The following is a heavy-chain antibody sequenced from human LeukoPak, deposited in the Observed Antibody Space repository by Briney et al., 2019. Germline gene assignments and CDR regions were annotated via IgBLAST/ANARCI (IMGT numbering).Heavy chain of an antibody. J-gene: IGHJ4*02. CDR2: VFHSGSP. CDR1: GGSISNGSYY. CDR3: ARSHSSGWQFYFDY. Sequence: SETLSLTCTVSGGSISNGSYYWGWIRQPAGKRLEWIGSVFHSGSPYYNPSLKSRVSISVNTSKNQFSLKLISMTAADTAVYYCARSHSSGWQFYFDYWGQGTLLTVSS. V-gene: IGHV4-39*01. D-gene: IGHD6-19*01.